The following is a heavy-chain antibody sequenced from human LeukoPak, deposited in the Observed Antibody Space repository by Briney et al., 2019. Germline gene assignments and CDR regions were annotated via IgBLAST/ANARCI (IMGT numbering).Heavy chain of an antibody. J-gene: IGHJ3*02. CDR2: MYSDGSVT. D-gene: IGHD3-10*01. CDR1: RFTLISYL. CDR3: ATDRGYAFDI. V-gene: IGHV3-74*01. Sequence: CLRLSCAASRFTLISYLLHWVRQAPGKGVVGVCRMYSDGSVTTYAQSVKGRFTIYRDNAKNTLFLQMNSVTAEDTAVYYCATDRGYAFDIWGQGTMVTVS.